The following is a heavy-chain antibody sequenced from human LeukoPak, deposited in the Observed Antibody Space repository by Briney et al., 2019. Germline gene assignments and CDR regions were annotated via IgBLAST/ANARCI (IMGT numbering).Heavy chain of an antibody. J-gene: IGHJ5*02. CDR2: IIPIFGTA. D-gene: IGHD3-9*01. Sequence: GASVKVSCKASGGTFSSYAISWVRQAPGQGLEWMGGIIPIFGTANYAQKFQGRVTITADESTSTDYMELSSLRSEDTAVYYCARSPEYDILTGSSSHGDWFDPWGQGTLVTVSS. CDR3: ARSPEYDILTGSSSHGDWFDP. V-gene: IGHV1-69*13. CDR1: GGTFSSYA.